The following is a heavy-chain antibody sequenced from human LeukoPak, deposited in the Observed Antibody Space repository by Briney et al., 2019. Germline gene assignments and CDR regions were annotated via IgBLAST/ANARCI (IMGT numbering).Heavy chain of an antibody. CDR3: ARKGDLYYYDSSGYYSGAYYFDY. Sequence: TGGSLRLSCAASGFTLRSYEMNWVRQAPGKGLEWVSYISSSGSTIYYADSVKGRFTISRDNAKNSLYLQMNSLRAEDTAVYYCARKGDLYYYDSSGYYSGAYYFDYWGQGTLVTVSS. D-gene: IGHD3-22*01. V-gene: IGHV3-48*03. CDR2: ISSSGSTI. CDR1: GFTLRSYE. J-gene: IGHJ4*02.